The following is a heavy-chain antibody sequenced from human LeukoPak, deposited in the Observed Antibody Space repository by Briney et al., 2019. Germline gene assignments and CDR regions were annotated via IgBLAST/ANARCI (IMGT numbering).Heavy chain of an antibody. D-gene: IGHD3-9*01. Sequence: SETLSLTCTVSGYSISSGYYWGWIRQPPGKGLEWIGSIYHSGSTYYNPSLKSRVTISVDTSKNQFSLKLSSVTAADTAVYYCARHPGLRYFDWTFDIWGRGTLVTVSS. J-gene: IGHJ3*02. CDR2: IYHSGST. CDR1: GYSISSGYY. V-gene: IGHV4-38-2*02. CDR3: ARHPGLRYFDWTFDI.